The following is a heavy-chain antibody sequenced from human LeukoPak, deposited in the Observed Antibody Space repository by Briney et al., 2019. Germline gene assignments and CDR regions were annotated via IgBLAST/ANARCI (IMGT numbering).Heavy chain of an antibody. Sequence: LGESLKISCKGSGYSFTSYWIGWVRQMPGKGPEWMGIIYPVDSDAKYSPSFQGQVTISVDKSISTAYLQWSSLKASDTAMYYCARGCSGSYYCHFDYWGQGALVTVSS. CDR3: ARGCSGSYYCHFDY. CDR2: IYPVDSDA. D-gene: IGHD3-10*02. V-gene: IGHV5-51*01. CDR1: GYSFTSYW. J-gene: IGHJ4*02.